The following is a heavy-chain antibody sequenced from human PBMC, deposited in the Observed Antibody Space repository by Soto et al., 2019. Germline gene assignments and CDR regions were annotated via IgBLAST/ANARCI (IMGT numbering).Heavy chain of an antibody. V-gene: IGHV4-34*01. J-gene: IGHJ6*04. Sequence: SETLSLTCAVYGGSFSGYYWSWIRQPPGKGLEWIGEITHSGSTNYNPSLKSRVTISIDTSKNQFSLILTSVTAADTAVYYCARLGGHCISSSCFGLYVMDVWGKGTTVTVSS. CDR2: ITHSGST. CDR3: ARLGGHCISSSCFGLYVMDV. D-gene: IGHD2-2*01. CDR1: GGSFSGYY.